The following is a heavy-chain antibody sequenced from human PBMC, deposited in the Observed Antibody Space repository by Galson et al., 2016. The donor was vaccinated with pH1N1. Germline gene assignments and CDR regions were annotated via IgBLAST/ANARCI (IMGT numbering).Heavy chain of an antibody. Sequence: SLRLSCAASGFTFSTYAMNWVRQAPGKGLEWVALVGFDGSYEYYADSVKGRFTNSRDNSKNTVYLQMNSLRVEDTAVYYCASDPPDEIGFYEITVDSWGQGTLVTVSS. CDR3: ASDPPDEIGFYEITVDS. CDR2: VGFDGSYE. D-gene: IGHD1-20*01. V-gene: IGHV3-33*01. J-gene: IGHJ4*02. CDR1: GFTFSTYA.